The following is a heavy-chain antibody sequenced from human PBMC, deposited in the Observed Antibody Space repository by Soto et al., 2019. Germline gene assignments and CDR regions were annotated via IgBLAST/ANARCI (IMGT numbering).Heavy chain of an antibody. CDR1: GFTFSSYS. D-gene: IGHD2-2*01. CDR2: ISSSSSYI. V-gene: IGHV3-21*01. J-gene: IGHJ6*03. Sequence: GGSLRLSCAASGFTFSSYSMNWVRQAPGKGLEWVSSISSSSSYIYYADSVKGRFTISRDNAKNSLYLQMNSLRTEDTAVYYCARGVVPAAMLRHLTDYYYYYYMDVWGKGTTVTVSS. CDR3: ARGVVPAAMLRHLTDYYYYYYMDV.